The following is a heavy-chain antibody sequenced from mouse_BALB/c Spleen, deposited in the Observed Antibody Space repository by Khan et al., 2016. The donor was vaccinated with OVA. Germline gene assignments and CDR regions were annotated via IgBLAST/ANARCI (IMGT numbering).Heavy chain of an antibody. J-gene: IGHJ1*01. D-gene: IGHD2-14*01. V-gene: IGHV9-3-1*01. Sequence: QIQLVQSGPELKKPGETVRISCKASGSTFTNYGMSWVKQAPGKGLKWMGWINTSTGEPTYADDFKGRFALSLDTSASTAYLQLTNLKNEDTATYFCARKNYKYDRYFDVWGAGTTVTVSS. CDR3: ARKNYKYDRYFDV. CDR2: INTSTGEP. CDR1: GSTFTNYG.